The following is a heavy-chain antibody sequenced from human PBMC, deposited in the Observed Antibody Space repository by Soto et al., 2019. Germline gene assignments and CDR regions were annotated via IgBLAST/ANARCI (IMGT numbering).Heavy chain of an antibody. Sequence: EVQLVDSGGDLVQPGGSLRLSCAASGFTFSTYWMSWVRQAPGKGLEWVANIDPDGSQKYYVDSVKGRFTISRDNAKNSLYLQRNSLRAEDTAVYYCARDMGPSGAYGYWGQGTLVTVSS. J-gene: IGHJ4*02. CDR1: GFTFSTYW. CDR2: IDPDGSQK. D-gene: IGHD1-26*01. V-gene: IGHV3-7*03. CDR3: ARDMGPSGAYGY.